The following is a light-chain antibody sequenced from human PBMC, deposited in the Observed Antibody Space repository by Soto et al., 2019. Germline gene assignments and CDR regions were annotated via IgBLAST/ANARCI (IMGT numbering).Light chain of an antibody. Sequence: NFMLTQPHSVSESPGKTVTISCTRSSGSIASNYVQWYQQRPGSAPTTVIYEDNQRPSGVPDRFSGSIDSSSNSAFLTISGLKTEDEADYYCQSYDSSNSVVFGGGTKLTVL. CDR1: SGSIASNY. J-gene: IGLJ2*01. CDR3: QSYDSSNSVV. V-gene: IGLV6-57*03. CDR2: EDN.